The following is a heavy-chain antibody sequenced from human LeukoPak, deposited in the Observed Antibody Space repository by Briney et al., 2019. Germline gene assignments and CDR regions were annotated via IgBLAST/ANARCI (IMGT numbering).Heavy chain of an antibody. CDR3: ARDYDTSGSYFDFFDY. J-gene: IGHJ4*02. Sequence: PGGSLRLSCSASGFTFSTYWMSWVRQAPGKGLEWVANMKRDGSEIYYVDSVRGRFTISRDNSKNAFLQMNSLRAEDTAVYYCARDYDTSGSYFDFFDYWGQGTLVTVSS. CDR2: MKRDGSEI. D-gene: IGHD3-22*01. CDR1: GFTFSTYW. V-gene: IGHV3-7*01.